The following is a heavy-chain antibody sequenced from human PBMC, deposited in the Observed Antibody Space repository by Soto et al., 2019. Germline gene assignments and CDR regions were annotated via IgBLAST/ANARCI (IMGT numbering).Heavy chain of an antibody. Sequence: EVQLLESGGALVQPGGSLRLSCAGSGFTFSSYTVTWVRQAPGKGLEWVSGISVTGGRTYYADSVTGRFTISRDDSKNTLSLETNSLRGDDTAVYYCAKAGGYMYEGFDIWGQGTMVTVSS. D-gene: IGHD6-13*01. CDR3: AKAGGYMYEGFDI. J-gene: IGHJ3*02. CDR1: GFTFSSYT. V-gene: IGHV3-23*01. CDR2: ISVTGGRT.